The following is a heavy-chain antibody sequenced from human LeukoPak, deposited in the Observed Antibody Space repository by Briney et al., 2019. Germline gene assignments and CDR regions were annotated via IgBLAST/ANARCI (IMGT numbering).Heavy chain of an antibody. Sequence: SGGSLRLSRAASGFTFSSYWMSWVRQAPGKGLEWVANIKQDGSEKYYVGSVKGRFTISRDNAKNSLYLQMNSLRAEDTAVYYCARENGDYVIDYWGQGTLVTVSS. CDR1: GFTFSSYW. V-gene: IGHV3-7*03. CDR2: IKQDGSEK. CDR3: ARENGDYVIDY. D-gene: IGHD4-17*01. J-gene: IGHJ4*02.